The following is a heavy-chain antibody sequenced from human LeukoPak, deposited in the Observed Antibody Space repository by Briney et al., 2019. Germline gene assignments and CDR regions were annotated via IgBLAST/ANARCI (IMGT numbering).Heavy chain of an antibody. CDR3: ASDYVWGSYRSFDY. D-gene: IGHD3-16*02. Sequence: GGSLRLSCAASGFTFSSYEMNWVRQAPGKGLEWVSYISSSGSTIYYADSVKGRFTISRDNAKNSLYLQMNSLRAEDTAVYYCASDYVWGSYRSFDYWGQGTLVTVSS. J-gene: IGHJ4*02. CDR1: GFTFSSYE. CDR2: ISSSGSTI. V-gene: IGHV3-48*03.